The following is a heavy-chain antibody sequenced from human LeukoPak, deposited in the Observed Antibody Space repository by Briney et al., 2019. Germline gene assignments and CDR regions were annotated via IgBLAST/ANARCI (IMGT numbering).Heavy chain of an antibody. J-gene: IGHJ5*02. CDR2: ISSSSSYM. V-gene: IGHV3-21*01. Sequence: PGGSLRLSCSASAFTFIRYVMRCVRPAPGKGVWWVSCISSSSSYMCYADSVKGRFTISRDNAKNSLYLQMNSLRAEDAAVYYCAREDYGSGTPTIDTWGQGTLVTVSS. CDR3: AREDYGSGTPTIDT. CDR1: AFTFIRYV. D-gene: IGHD3-10*01.